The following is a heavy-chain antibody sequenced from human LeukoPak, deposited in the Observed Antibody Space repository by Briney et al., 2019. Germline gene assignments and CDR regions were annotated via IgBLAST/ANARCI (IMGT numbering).Heavy chain of an antibody. D-gene: IGHD2-2*01. CDR3: ANQDIVVVPAPTDYYYGMDV. V-gene: IGHV3-23*01. Sequence: GGSLRLSCAASGFTFSSYAMSWVRQAPGKGLEWVSSISSSSSYIYYADSVKGRFTISRDNSKNTLYLQMNSLRAEDTAVYYCANQDIVVVPAPTDYYYGMDVWGQGTTVTVSS. CDR2: ISSSSSYI. CDR1: GFTFSSYA. J-gene: IGHJ6*02.